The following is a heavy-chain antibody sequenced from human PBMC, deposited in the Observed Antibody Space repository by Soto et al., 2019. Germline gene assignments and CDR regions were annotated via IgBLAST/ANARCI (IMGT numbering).Heavy chain of an antibody. J-gene: IGHJ4*02. Sequence: HPGGSLSLSCSASGFTFSSYAMHWVRQAPGKGLEYVSGIRGNGDPPFYADSVKGRFTISRDNSKNTLYLQMSSLGADDTAVYYCVKSRGGNNFDFFDWGQGALVTVSS. CDR2: IRGNGDPP. CDR3: VKSRGGNNFDFFD. D-gene: IGHD5-12*01. V-gene: IGHV3-64D*06. CDR1: GFTFSSYA.